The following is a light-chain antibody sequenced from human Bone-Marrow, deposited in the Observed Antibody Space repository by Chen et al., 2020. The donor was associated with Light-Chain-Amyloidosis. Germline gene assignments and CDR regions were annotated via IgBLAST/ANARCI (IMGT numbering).Light chain of an antibody. CDR3: SSYTITNTLV. CDR1: SSDVGGDNH. V-gene: IGLV2-14*01. J-gene: IGLJ1*01. Sequence: QSALTQPASVSESPGQSITISCTGTSSDVGGDNHVSWYQQHPDKAPKLMIYEVTNRPSWVPDRFSGSKSHNTASLTISRLQADDWADYFCSSYTITNTLVFGSGTRVTVL. CDR2: EVT.